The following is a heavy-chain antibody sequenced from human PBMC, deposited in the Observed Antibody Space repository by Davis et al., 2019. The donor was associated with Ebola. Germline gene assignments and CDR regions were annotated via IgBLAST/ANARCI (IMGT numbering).Heavy chain of an antibody. CDR2: IYHSGIT. CDR1: GFISRIYW. CDR3: ARLGYCTAGSCNGAHRMDV. D-gene: IGHD2-15*01. Sequence: ESLKISCSASGFISRIYWMSWVRQPPGKGLEWIGYIYHSGITRYHPSLKSRVTMSVDTSKNQFSLKLTSVTAADTAVYYCARLGYCTAGSCNGAHRMDVWGQGTTVTVSS. J-gene: IGHJ6*02. V-gene: IGHV4-59*08.